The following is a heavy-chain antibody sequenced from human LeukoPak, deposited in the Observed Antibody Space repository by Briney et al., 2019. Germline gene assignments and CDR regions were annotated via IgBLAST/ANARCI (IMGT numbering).Heavy chain of an antibody. D-gene: IGHD6-6*01. CDR1: GGTFSSYA. CDR3: ATADSSSSGWYFDL. CDR2: IIPIFGTA. J-gene: IGHJ2*01. V-gene: IGHV1-69*06. Sequence: GASVKVSCKASGGTFSSYAISWVRQAPGQGLEWMGGIIPIFGTANYAQKFQGRVTMTEDTSTDTAYMELSSLRSEDTAVYYCATADSSSSGWYFDLWGRGTLVTVCS.